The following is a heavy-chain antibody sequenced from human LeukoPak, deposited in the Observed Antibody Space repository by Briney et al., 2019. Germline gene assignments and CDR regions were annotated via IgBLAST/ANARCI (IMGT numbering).Heavy chain of an antibody. CDR1: GFTFSSYG. CDR3: AKENYGDYVADYYYYYMDV. V-gene: IGHV3-33*06. CDR2: IWYDGSNK. Sequence: GGSLRLSCAASGFTFSSYGMHWVRQAPGKGLEGVAVIWYDGSNKYYADSVKGRFTISRDNSKSARYLEIDSLRGEDTAVYSCAKENYGDYVADYYYYYMDVWGKGTTVTVSS. J-gene: IGHJ6*03. D-gene: IGHD4-17*01.